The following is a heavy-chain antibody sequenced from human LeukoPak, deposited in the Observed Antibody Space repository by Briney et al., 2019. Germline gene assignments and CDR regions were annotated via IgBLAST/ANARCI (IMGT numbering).Heavy chain of an antibody. Sequence: EGSLRLSCAASGFTFSNYAMSWVRQAPGMGLEWVSGINSGGSVYYADSVKGRFTISRDNSKNTLYLQMNSLRAEDTAIYYCAKDFRRLWPWGQGTLVTVSS. J-gene: IGHJ4*02. CDR3: AKDFRRLWP. D-gene: IGHD3-16*01. CDR2: INSGGSV. CDR1: GFTFSNYA. V-gene: IGHV3-23*01.